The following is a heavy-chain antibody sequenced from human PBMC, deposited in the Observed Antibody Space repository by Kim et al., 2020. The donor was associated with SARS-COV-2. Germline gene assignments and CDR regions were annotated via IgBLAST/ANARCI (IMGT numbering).Heavy chain of an antibody. J-gene: IGHJ5*02. CDR2: INPSGGST. CDR3: ARGRYYDYAWGSYRTPNNWFDP. D-gene: IGHD3-16*02. Sequence: ASVKVSCKASGYTFTSYYMHWVRQAPGQGLEWMGIINPSGGSTSYAQKFQGRVTMTRDTSMSTVYMELSSLRSEDTAVYYCARGRYYDYAWGSYRTPNNWFDPWGQGTLVTGS. V-gene: IGHV1-46*01. CDR1: GYTFTSYY.